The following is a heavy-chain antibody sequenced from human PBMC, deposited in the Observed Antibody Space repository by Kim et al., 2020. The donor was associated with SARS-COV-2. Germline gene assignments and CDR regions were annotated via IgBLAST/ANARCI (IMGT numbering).Heavy chain of an antibody. Sequence: SETLSLTCAVYGGSFSGYYWSWIRQPPGKGLEWIGEINHSGSTNYNPSLKSRVTISVDTSKNQFSLKLSSVTAADTAVYYCARGLYSSGWYRNWFDPWGQGTLVTVSS. J-gene: IGHJ5*02. CDR1: GGSFSGYY. CDR2: INHSGST. D-gene: IGHD6-19*01. CDR3: ARGLYSSGWYRNWFDP. V-gene: IGHV4-34*01.